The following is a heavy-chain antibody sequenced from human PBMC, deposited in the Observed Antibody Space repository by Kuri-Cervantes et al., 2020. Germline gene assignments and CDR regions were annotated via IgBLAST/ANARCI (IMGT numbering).Heavy chain of an antibody. Sequence: GGSLRLSCAASGFTFSSYAMHWVRQAPGKGLEWVAVISYDGSNKYYADSVKGRFTISRDNSKNTLYLQMNSLRAEDTAVYYCAKDTGRSGSYRTNYYYGMDVWGQGTTVTVSS. CDR1: GFTFSSYA. D-gene: IGHD1-26*01. CDR3: AKDTGRSGSYRTNYYYGMDV. CDR2: ISYDGSNK. J-gene: IGHJ6*02. V-gene: IGHV3-30-3*01.